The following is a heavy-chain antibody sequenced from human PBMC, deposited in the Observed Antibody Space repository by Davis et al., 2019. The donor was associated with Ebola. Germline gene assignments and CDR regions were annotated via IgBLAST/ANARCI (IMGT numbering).Heavy chain of an antibody. Sequence: MPSETLSLTCTVSGGSISSYYWGWIRQPPGKGLEWIGSIYYSGSTYYNPSLKSRVTISVDTSKNQFSLKLSSVTAADTAVYYCASPDSTYCGGDCYFGPANYWGQGTLVTVSS. J-gene: IGHJ4*02. CDR3: ASPDSTYCGGDCYFGPANY. V-gene: IGHV4-39*01. CDR2: IYYSGST. CDR1: GGSISSYY. D-gene: IGHD2-21*01.